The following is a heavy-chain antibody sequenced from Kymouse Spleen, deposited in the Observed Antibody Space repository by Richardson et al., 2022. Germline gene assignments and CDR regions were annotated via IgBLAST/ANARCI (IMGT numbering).Heavy chain of an antibody. J-gene: IGHJ4*02. CDR1: GFTFSSYS. Sequence: EVQLVESGGGLVQPGGSLRLSCAASGFTFSSYSMNWVRQAPGKGLEWVSYISSSSSTIYYADSVKGRFTISRDNAKNSLYLQMNSLRDEDTAVYYCARDRDRYCSSTSCYYFDYWGQGTLVTVSS. CDR2: ISSSSSTI. CDR3: ARDRDRYCSSTSCYYFDY. D-gene: IGHD2-2*02. V-gene: IGHV3-48*02.